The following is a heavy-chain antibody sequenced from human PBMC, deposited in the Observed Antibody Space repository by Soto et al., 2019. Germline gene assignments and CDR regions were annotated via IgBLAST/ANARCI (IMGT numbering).Heavy chain of an antibody. D-gene: IGHD2-15*01. CDR1: GYTFTSYA. CDR2: INAGNGNT. Sequence: ASVKVSCKASGYTFTSYAMHWVRQAPGQRLEWMGWINAGNGNTKYSQKFQGRVTITRDTSASTAYMELSSLRSEDTAVCYCARSHCSGGSCPAGYWGQGTLVTVSS. CDR3: ARSHCSGGSCPAGY. J-gene: IGHJ4*02. V-gene: IGHV1-3*01.